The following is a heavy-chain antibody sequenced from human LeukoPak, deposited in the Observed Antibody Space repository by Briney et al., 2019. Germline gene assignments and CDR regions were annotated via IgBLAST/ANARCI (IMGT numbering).Heavy chain of an antibody. Sequence: TSETLSLTCTVSGGSISSSSYYWGWIRQPPGKGLEWIGGIYYSGSTYYNPSLKSRVTISVDTSKNQFSLKLSSVTAADTAVYYCARSGDYDFWSGYSPTIDYWGQGTLVTVSS. CDR2: IYYSGST. V-gene: IGHV4-39*01. CDR1: GGSISSSSYY. CDR3: ARSGDYDFWSGYSPTIDY. D-gene: IGHD3-3*01. J-gene: IGHJ4*02.